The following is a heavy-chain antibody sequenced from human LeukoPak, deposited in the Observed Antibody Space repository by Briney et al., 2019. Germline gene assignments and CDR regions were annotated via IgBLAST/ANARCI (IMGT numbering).Heavy chain of an antibody. CDR3: ARERWQGGERRQYYFDY. CDR1: GGSISSYY. D-gene: IGHD1-1*01. Sequence: SETLSLTCTVSGGSISSYYWSWIRQPPGKGLEWIGYIYTSGSTNYNPSLKSRVTISVDTSKNPFSLKLSSVTAADTAVYYCARERWQGGERRQYYFDYWGQGTLVTVSS. J-gene: IGHJ4*02. CDR2: IYTSGST. V-gene: IGHV4-4*09.